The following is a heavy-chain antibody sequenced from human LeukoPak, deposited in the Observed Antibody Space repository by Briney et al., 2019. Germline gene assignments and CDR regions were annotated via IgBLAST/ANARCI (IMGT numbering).Heavy chain of an antibody. CDR2: IYYSGST. D-gene: IGHD2-2*01. Sequence: PSETLSLTCTVSGGSSSSSRYYWGWIRQPPGKGLEGIGSIYYSGSTYYNPSLNSRVTISVDTSKNQFSLKLSPVTAADTAVYYCARHPYQLLWLSWFDPWGQGTLVTVSS. V-gene: IGHV4-39*01. CDR3: ARHPYQLLWLSWFDP. J-gene: IGHJ5*02. CDR1: GGSSSSSRYY.